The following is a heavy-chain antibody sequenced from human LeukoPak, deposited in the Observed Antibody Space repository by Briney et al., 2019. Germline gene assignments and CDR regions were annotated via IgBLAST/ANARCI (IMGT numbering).Heavy chain of an antibody. J-gene: IGHJ4*02. CDR1: GASISSDSSY. CDR2: IYTSGTT. V-gene: IGHV4-61*02. Sequence: SETLSLTCAVSGASISSDSSYWSWIRQPPGKGVEMIGRIYTSGTTNYNPSLMSRVHMYLDTSKKHFSLKLSSVPAADTAVYYCARGEYGDNPHFDNWGQGTLVTVSS. D-gene: IGHD4-23*01. CDR3: ARGEYGDNPHFDN.